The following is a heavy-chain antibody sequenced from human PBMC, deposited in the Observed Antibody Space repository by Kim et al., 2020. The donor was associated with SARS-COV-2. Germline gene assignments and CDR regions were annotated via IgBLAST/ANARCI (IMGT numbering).Heavy chain of an antibody. D-gene: IGHD6-25*01. Sequence: RNTSYADSVKGRFTISRDNAKNTLYLQVNSLRVEDTAVYYCARGLRLPFYWGQGTLVTVSS. CDR2: RNT. J-gene: IGHJ4*02. V-gene: IGHV3-74*01. CDR3: ARGLRLPFY.